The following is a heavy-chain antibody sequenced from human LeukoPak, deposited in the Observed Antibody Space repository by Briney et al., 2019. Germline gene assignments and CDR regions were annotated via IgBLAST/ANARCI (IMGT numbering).Heavy chain of an antibody. J-gene: IGHJ1*01. CDR2: INVGNGDT. V-gene: IGHV1-3*01. CDR1: GYTFTTYA. Sequence: GASVKVSCKASGYTFTTYAIHWVRQAPGQRLEWMGWINVGNGDTKYSQRFQGRVAITRDTSASTAYMDLSSLRSEDTAVYYCARDTGRGYSYGSPEYFQHWGQGTLVTVSS. D-gene: IGHD5-18*01. CDR3: ARDTGRGYSYGSPEYFQH.